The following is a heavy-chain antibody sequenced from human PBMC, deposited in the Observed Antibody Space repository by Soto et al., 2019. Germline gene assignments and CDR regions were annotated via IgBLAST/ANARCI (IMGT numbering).Heavy chain of an antibody. V-gene: IGHV3-23*01. CDR3: AKDLRMIVVVQDWFDP. CDR2: ISGSGGST. CDR1: GFTFSSYA. J-gene: IGHJ5*02. Sequence: PGGSLRLSCAASGFTFSSYAMSWVRQAPGKGLEWVSAISGSGGSTYYADSVKGRFTISRDNSKNTLYLQMNSLRAEDTAVYYCAKDLRMIVVVQDWFDPWGQGTPVTVSS. D-gene: IGHD3-22*01.